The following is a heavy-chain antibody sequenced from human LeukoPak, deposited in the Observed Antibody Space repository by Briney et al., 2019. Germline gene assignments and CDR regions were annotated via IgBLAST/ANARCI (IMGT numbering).Heavy chain of an antibody. CDR1: GGSISSYY. V-gene: IGHV4-59*01. J-gene: IGHJ4*02. CDR3: AREVVAAAGTVDY. D-gene: IGHD6-13*01. CDR2: IYYSGST. Sequence: SETLSLTCTVSGGSISSYYWSWIRQPPGKGLEWIGYIYYSGSTNHNPSLKSRVTISVDTSKNQFSLKLTSVTAADTAVYYCAREVVAAAGTVDYWGQGTLVTVSS.